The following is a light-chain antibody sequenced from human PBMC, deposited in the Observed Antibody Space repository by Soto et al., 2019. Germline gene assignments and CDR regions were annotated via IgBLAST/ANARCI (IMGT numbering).Light chain of an antibody. V-gene: IGKV1-5*03. Sequence: DIQMTQSPSTLSASVGDRVTITCRASQSVSTWLAWYQQKPGKAPKLLIHKASTLETGVPSRFSGSGSGTDFTLTISSLQPDDCATYYCHQYHIYPVTFGGGTKVEIK. J-gene: IGKJ4*01. CDR3: HQYHIYPVT. CDR2: KAS. CDR1: QSVSTW.